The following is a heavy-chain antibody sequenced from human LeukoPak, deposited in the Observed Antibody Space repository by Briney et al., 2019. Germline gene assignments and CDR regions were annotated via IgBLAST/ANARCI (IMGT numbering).Heavy chain of an antibody. CDR3: ARGGTAVAGPGAFDI. D-gene: IGHD6-19*01. V-gene: IGHV4-59*01. CDR2: IYYSGST. CDR1: GGSISSYY. J-gene: IGHJ3*02. Sequence: SETLSLTCTVSGGSISSYYWSWIRQPPGKGLEWIGYIYYSGSTNYNPSLKSRVTISVDTSKNQFSLKLGSVTAADTAVYYCARGGTAVAGPGAFDIWGQGTMVTVSS.